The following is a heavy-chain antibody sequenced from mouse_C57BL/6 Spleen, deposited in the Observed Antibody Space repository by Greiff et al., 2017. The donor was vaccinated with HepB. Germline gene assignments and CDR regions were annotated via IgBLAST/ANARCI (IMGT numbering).Heavy chain of an antibody. Sequence: QVQLQQPGAELVRPGSSVKLSCKASGYTFTSYWMHWVKQRPIQGLEWIGNIDPSDSETHYNQKFKDKATLTVDKSSSTAYMQLSSLTSEDSAVYYCARSSRYDYDVGYYAMDYWGQGTSVTVSS. J-gene: IGHJ4*01. CDR2: IDPSDSET. D-gene: IGHD2-4*01. CDR1: GYTFTSYW. V-gene: IGHV1-52*01. CDR3: ARSSRYDYDVGYYAMDY.